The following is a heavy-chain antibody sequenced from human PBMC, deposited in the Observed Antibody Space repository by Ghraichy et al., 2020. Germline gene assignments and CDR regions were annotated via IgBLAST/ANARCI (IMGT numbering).Heavy chain of an antibody. D-gene: IGHD2-21*01. CDR2: IYYSGST. J-gene: IGHJ3*02. CDR3: ARGGHCGGDCYPHDAFDI. Sequence: SETLSLTCTVSGASISSYYWSWIRQPPGKGLEWIGYIYYSGSTDYNPSLKTRVTISVDTSKNQFSLKLTSATATDTAVYYCARGGHCGGDCYPHDAFDIWGQGTLVAVSS. CDR1: GASISSYY. V-gene: IGHV4-59*01.